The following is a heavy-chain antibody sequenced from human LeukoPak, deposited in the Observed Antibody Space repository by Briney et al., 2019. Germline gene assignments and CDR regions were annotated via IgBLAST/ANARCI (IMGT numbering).Heavy chain of an antibody. CDR2: TYHSGST. J-gene: IGHJ4*02. CDR1: GGSISSSNW. V-gene: IGHV4-4*02. CDR3: ARDGRLEGYAPFDY. Sequence: SGTLSLTCAVSGGSISSSNWWSWVRQPPGEGLEWIGETYHSGSTNYNPSLKSRVTISVDTSKNQFSLKLSSVTAADTAVYYCARDGRLEGYAPFDYWGQGTLVTVSS. D-gene: IGHD1-26*01.